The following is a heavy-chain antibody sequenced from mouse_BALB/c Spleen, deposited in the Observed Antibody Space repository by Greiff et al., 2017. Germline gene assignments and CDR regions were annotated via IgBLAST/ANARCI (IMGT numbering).Heavy chain of an antibody. V-gene: IGHV2-6-7*01. Sequence: VKLMESGPGLVAPSQSLSITCTVSGFSLTGYGVNWVRQPPGKGLEWLGMIWGDGSTDYNSALKSRLSISKDNSKSQVFLKMNSLQTDDTARYYCARDRYYGYGWFAYWGQGTLVTVSA. CDR2: IWGDGST. J-gene: IGHJ3*01. CDR1: GFSLTGYG. CDR3: ARDRYYGYGWFAY. D-gene: IGHD1-2*01.